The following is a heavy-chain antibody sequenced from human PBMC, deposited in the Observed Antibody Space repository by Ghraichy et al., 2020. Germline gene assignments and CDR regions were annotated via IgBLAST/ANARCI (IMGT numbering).Heavy chain of an antibody. Sequence: GGSLRLSCAASGFTFSSYAMSWVRQAPGKGLEWVSAISGSGGSTYYADSVKGRFTISRDNSKNTLYLQMNSLRAEDTAVYYCAKAGGITMIVVVITNYYGMDVWGQGTTVTVSS. J-gene: IGHJ6*02. CDR2: ISGSGGST. CDR3: AKAGGITMIVVVITNYYGMDV. CDR1: GFTFSSYA. V-gene: IGHV3-23*01. D-gene: IGHD3-22*01.